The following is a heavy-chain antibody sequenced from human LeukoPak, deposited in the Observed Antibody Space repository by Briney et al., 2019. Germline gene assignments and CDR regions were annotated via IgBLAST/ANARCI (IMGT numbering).Heavy chain of an antibody. CDR2: ISDSGAST. Sequence: GGSLRLSCAASGFSLRSSEMNWVRQAPGKGLEWVSDISDSGASTYYADSVKGRFTVSRDNSKNTLYLQMNSLRAEDTAIYYCAKLRYSGYGPGDYWGQGTLVTVSS. CDR3: AKLRYSGYGPGDY. CDR1: GFSLRSSE. D-gene: IGHD5-12*01. V-gene: IGHV3-23*01. J-gene: IGHJ4*02.